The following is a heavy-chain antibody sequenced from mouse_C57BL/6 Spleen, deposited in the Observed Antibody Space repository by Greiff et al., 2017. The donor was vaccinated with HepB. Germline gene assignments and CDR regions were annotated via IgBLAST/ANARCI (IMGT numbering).Heavy chain of an antibody. CDR1: GYTFTSYW. D-gene: IGHD1-1*01. CDR3: ARCGGNYYGSSYGDYFDY. J-gene: IGHJ2*01. CDR2: IDPSDSYT. V-gene: IGHV1-59*01. Sequence: QVQLQQPGAELVRPGTSVKLSCTASGYTFTSYWMHWVKQRPGQGLEWIGVIDPSDSYTNYNQKFKGKATLTVDTSSSTAYMQLSSLTSEDSAVYYCARCGGNYYGSSYGDYFDYWGQGTTLTVSS.